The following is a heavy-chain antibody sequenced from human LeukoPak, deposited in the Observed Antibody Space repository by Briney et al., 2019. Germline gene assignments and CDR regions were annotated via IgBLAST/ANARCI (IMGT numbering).Heavy chain of an antibody. Sequence: PSETLSLTCTVSGGSISNYYWGWIRQPPGEGLEWIGSIYYSGSTYYNSSLQSRVTISVDTSKNQFSLKLSSVTAADTAVYYCARATFRRVYSSGWYRNSDAFDIWGQGTMVTVSS. CDR1: GGSISNYY. CDR3: ARATFRRVYSSGWYRNSDAFDI. CDR2: IYYSGST. D-gene: IGHD6-19*01. J-gene: IGHJ3*02. V-gene: IGHV4-39*07.